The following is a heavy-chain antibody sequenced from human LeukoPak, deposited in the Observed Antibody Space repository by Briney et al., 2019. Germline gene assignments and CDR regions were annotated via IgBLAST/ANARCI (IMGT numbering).Heavy chain of an antibody. V-gene: IGHV3-48*01. Sequence: PGGSLRLSCAASGFTFSSYSMNWVRQAPGKGLEWVSYISSSSSTIYYADSVKGRFTISRDNAKNSLYLQMNSLRAEDTAVYYCARDGYSSSWSSYYYGMDVWGQGTTVTVSS. J-gene: IGHJ6*02. CDR1: GFTFSSYS. CDR2: ISSSSSTI. CDR3: ARDGYSSSWSSYYYGMDV. D-gene: IGHD6-13*01.